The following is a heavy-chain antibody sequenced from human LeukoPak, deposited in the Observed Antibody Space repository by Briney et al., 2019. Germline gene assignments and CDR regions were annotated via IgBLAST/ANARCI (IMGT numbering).Heavy chain of an antibody. Sequence: GGSLRLSCAASGFTFSTYAMHWVRQAPGKGLEWVALISYDGSRKHFADSVKGRFTVSRDNPKNTLYLQMDSLRGEDTAVYYCTRDSARRDGYNFDYWGQGTLVTVSS. CDR2: ISYDGSRK. CDR1: GFTFSTYA. CDR3: TRDSARRDGYNFDY. V-gene: IGHV3-30*04. D-gene: IGHD5-24*01. J-gene: IGHJ4*02.